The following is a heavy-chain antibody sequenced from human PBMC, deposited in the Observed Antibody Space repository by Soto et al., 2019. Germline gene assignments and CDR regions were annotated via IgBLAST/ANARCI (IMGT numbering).Heavy chain of an antibody. Sequence: GGSLRLSCAASGFTFSSYAMHWVRQAPGKGLEWVAVISYDGSNKYYADSVKGRFTISRDNSKNTLYLQMNSLRAEDTAVYYCARDLGYCSSTSCPDHYYGMDVWGQGTTVTVSS. D-gene: IGHD2-2*01. CDR3: ARDLGYCSSTSCPDHYYGMDV. CDR1: GFTFSSYA. J-gene: IGHJ6*02. V-gene: IGHV3-30-3*01. CDR2: ISYDGSNK.